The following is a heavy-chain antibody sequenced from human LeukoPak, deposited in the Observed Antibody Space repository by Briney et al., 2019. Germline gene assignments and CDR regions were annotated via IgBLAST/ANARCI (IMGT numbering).Heavy chain of an antibody. CDR1: GFTFRSYG. CDR2: KWYDGSNK. Sequence: GGSLRLLCGASGFTFRSYGVHWVRQAPGKGVEWVADKWYDGSNKYYADSVKGRFTISRDNSKNTLYLQMNSLRAEDTAVYYCARDRSRLRFGSNSFDPWGQGTLVTVSS. V-gene: IGHV3-33*01. D-gene: IGHD5-12*01. CDR3: ARDRSRLRFGSNSFDP. J-gene: IGHJ5*02.